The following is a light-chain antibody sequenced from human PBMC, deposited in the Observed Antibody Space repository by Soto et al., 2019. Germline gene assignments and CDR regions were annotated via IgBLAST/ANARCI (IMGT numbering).Light chain of an antibody. J-gene: IGKJ2*01. CDR3: QQYGGSPFT. CDR2: GAS. CDR1: QSIFNNY. Sequence: ENGLTQSPGTLSLAPRERATLSCRASQSIFNNYLAWYQQKPGQAPRLLVYGASFRATGIPDRFSGSGSGTDFTLTISRLEPEDFAVYYCQQYGGSPFTFGQGTRLEIK. V-gene: IGKV3-20*01.